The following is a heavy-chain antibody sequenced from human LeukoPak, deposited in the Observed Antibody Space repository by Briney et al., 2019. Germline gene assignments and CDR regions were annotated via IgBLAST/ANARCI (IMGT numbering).Heavy chain of an antibody. CDR1: GFTFSSYS. Sequence: KPGGSLRLSCAASGFTFSSYSMNWVRQAPGKGLEWVSSITGSSYSIYYADSVKGRFTISRDNAKNSLYLQMNSPRAEDTAVYYCAELGITMIGGVWGKGTTVTISS. V-gene: IGHV3-21*01. CDR3: AELGITMIGGV. J-gene: IGHJ6*04. CDR2: ITGSSYSI. D-gene: IGHD3-10*02.